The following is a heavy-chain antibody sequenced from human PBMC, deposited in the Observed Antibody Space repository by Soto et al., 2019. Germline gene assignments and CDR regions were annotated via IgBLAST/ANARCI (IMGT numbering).Heavy chain of an antibody. CDR3: TTGSVEGV. CDR2: IKTNTEGGTT. Sequence: EVQLVESGGGFIYPGGSLRLSCAASGLTISNAWMNWVRQAPGKGLEWVGRIKTNTEGGTTDYAAAVKGRCTVSRDDSKNTLYLQMNSLRTEDRAVYYCTTGSVEGVWGQGTTVTVSS. V-gene: IGHV3-15*07. CDR1: GLTISNAW. J-gene: IGHJ6*02. D-gene: IGHD2-15*01.